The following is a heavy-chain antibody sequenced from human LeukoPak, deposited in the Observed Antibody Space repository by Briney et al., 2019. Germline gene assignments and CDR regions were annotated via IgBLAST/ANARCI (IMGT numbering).Heavy chain of an antibody. D-gene: IGHD2-15*01. CDR3: ARAVVVAASFDY. J-gene: IGHJ4*02. CDR1: GGSISSYY. CDR2: IHYSGST. V-gene: IGHV4-59*01. Sequence: PSETLSLTCTVSGGSISSYYWSWIRQPPGKGLEWIGYIHYSGSTNYNPSLKSRVTISVDTSKNQFSLKLSSVTAADTAVYYCARAVVVAASFDYWGQGTLVTVSS.